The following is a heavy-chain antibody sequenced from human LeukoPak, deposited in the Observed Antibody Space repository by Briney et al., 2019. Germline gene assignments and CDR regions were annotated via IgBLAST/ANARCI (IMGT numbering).Heavy chain of an antibody. D-gene: IGHD2-2*01. Sequence: SETLSLTCAVYGGSFSGYYWSWIRQPPGKGLEWIGEINHSGSTNYNPSLKSRVTISVDTPKNQFSLKLSSVTAADTAVYYCARIVVPAATYPTQYYYYYMDVWGKGTTVTVSS. V-gene: IGHV4-34*01. J-gene: IGHJ6*03. CDR2: INHSGST. CDR3: ARIVVPAATYPTQYYYYYMDV. CDR1: GGSFSGYY.